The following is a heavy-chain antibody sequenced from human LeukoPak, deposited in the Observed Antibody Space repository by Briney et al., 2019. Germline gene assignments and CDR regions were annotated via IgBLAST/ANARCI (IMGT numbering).Heavy chain of an antibody. CDR3: ARDSGWELRVDWFDP. J-gene: IGHJ5*02. V-gene: IGHV1-2*02. CDR1: GYTFTGYY. CDR2: INPNSGGT. D-gene: IGHD1-26*01. Sequence: ASVKVSCKASGYTFTGYYMHWVRQAPGQGLEWMGWINPNSGGTNYAQKFQGRVTMTRDTSISTAYMELSRLRSDDTAVYYCARDSGWELRVDWFDPWGQGTLVTVSS.